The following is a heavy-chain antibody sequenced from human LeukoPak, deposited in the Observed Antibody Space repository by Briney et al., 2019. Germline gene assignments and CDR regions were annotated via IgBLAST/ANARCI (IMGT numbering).Heavy chain of an antibody. CDR2: IIPILGIA. V-gene: IGHV1-69*04. J-gene: IGHJ6*02. CDR1: GGTFSSYA. D-gene: IGHD1-26*01. Sequence: ASVKVPCKASGGTFSSYAISWVRQAPGQGLEWMGRIIPILGIANYAQKFQGRVTITADKSTSTAYMELSSLRSEDTAVYYCARVPSGSYHERRYGMDVWGQGTTVTVSS. CDR3: ARVPSGSYHERRYGMDV.